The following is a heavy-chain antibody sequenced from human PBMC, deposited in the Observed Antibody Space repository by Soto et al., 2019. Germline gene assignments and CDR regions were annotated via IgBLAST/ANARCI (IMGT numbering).Heavy chain of an antibody. Sequence: GGSLRLSCEASGFSFSDDWMHLVRQAPGKGLVWVSSVSSVGDSTDYADSVKGRFTISRENAKNTLYLQINSLGAEDTAVYYCVRGKYSGSYFFDYWGQGTRVTVSS. CDR2: VSSVGDST. CDR3: VRGKYSGSYFFDY. CDR1: GFSFSDDW. J-gene: IGHJ4*02. D-gene: IGHD1-26*01. V-gene: IGHV3-74*01.